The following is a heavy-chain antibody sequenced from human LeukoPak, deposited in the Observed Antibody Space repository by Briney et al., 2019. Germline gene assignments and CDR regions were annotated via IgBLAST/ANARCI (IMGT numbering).Heavy chain of an antibody. V-gene: IGHV1-69*13. Sequence: ASVKVSCKASGYTFTSYAISWVRQAPGQGLEWMGGIIPIFGTANYAQKFQGRVTITADESTSTAYMELSSLRSEDTAVYYCARATRAATVTTDPFDYWGQGTLVTVSS. CDR2: IIPIFGTA. CDR1: GYTFTSYA. CDR3: ARATRAATVTTDPFDY. J-gene: IGHJ4*02. D-gene: IGHD4-17*01.